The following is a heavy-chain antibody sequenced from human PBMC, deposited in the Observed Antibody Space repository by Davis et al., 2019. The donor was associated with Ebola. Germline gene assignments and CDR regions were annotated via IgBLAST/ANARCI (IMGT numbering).Heavy chain of an antibody. CDR3: AKRRRRYCSANSCGGMDV. J-gene: IGHJ6*02. CDR2: MSSDDSEE. CDR1: GFTCSKYG. V-gene: IGHV3-30*18. D-gene: IGHD2-15*01. Sequence: PGGSLTLSCAASGFTCSKYGMPWVRQAPGKGLDWVAGMSSDDSEEYYGRSKTYADSVQGRFIIRRDNPRNTLYLEMSSLRVEDTAIYYCAKRRRRYCSANSCGGMDVWGQGTTVTVSS.